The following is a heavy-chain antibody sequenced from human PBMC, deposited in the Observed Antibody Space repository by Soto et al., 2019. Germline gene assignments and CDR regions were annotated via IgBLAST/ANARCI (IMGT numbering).Heavy chain of an antibody. Sequence: SETLSLTCAVYGGSFSGYYWSWIRQPPGKGLEWIGEINHSGSTNYNPSLKSRVTISVDTSKNQFSLRLSSVTAADTAVYYCARVGFIVATITGWFDPWGQGTLVTVSS. CDR3: ARVGFIVATITGWFDP. CDR1: GGSFSGYY. V-gene: IGHV4-34*01. D-gene: IGHD5-12*01. CDR2: INHSGST. J-gene: IGHJ5*02.